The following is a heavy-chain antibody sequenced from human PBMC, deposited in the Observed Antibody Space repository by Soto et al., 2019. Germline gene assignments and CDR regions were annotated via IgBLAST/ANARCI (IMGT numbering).Heavy chain of an antibody. CDR3: ARDKITGLFDY. CDR2: IYYSGST. J-gene: IGHJ4*02. V-gene: IGHV4-61*05. Sequence: PSETLSLTCTVSGGSISSSSYYWGWIRQPPGKGLEWIGYIYYSGSTNYNPSLKSRVTISVDTSKNQFSLKLTSVTAADMAVYYCARDKITGLFDYWGQGTLVTVSS. D-gene: IGHD2-8*02. CDR1: GGSISSSSYY.